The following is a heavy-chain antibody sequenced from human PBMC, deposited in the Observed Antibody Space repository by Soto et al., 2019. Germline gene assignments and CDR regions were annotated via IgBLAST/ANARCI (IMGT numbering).Heavy chain of an antibody. CDR2: INPKFGDT. CDR1: GYTFTAYY. J-gene: IGHJ6*02. Sequence: QVQLVQSGAEVKEPGDSVRVSCEASGYTFTAYYIHWVRRAPGQGLEWMGWINPKFGDTNYAQDFQGRVAMTRDMSISTVYMELSRLTSDDTAIYYCARNMDYYYGRGSGNGHGVWGQGTTVTVFS. V-gene: IGHV1-2*02. D-gene: IGHD3-10*02. CDR3: ARNMDYYYGRGSGNGHGV.